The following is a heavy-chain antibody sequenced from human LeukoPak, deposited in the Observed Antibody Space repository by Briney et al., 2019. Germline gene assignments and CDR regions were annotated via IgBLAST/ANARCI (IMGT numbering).Heavy chain of an antibody. CDR3: ARVVEQLVLGSAHWFDP. Sequence: TLSLTCTVSGGSISSGGYYWSWIRQHPGKGLEWIGYIYYSGSTYYNPSLKSRVTISVDTSKNQFSLKLSSVTAADTAVYYCARVVEQLVLGSAHWFDPWGQGTLVTVSS. CDR1: GGSISSGGYY. V-gene: IGHV4-31*03. J-gene: IGHJ5*02. CDR2: IYYSGST. D-gene: IGHD6-6*01.